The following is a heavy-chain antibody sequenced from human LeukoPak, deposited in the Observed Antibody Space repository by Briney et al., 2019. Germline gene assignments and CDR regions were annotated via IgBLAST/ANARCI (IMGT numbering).Heavy chain of an antibody. J-gene: IGHJ4*02. CDR1: GFTFSNAW. CDR3: TTYFLHLTTVTPFDY. D-gene: IGHD4-17*01. CDR2: IKSKTDGGTT. Sequence: GGSLRLSCAASGFTFSNAWMSWVRQAPGKGREWVGRIKSKTDGGTTDYAAPVKGRFTISRDDSKNTLYLQMNSLKTEDTAVYYCTTYFLHLTTVTPFDYWGQGTLVTVSS. V-gene: IGHV3-15*01.